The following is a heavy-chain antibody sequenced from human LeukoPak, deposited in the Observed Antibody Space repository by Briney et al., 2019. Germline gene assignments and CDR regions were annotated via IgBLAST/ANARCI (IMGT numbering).Heavy chain of an antibody. CDR2: ISSSSTYI. V-gene: IGHV3-21*01. D-gene: IGHD3-3*01. Sequence: GGSLRLSCAASGFTLSDYSMVWVRQAPGKGLEWVSSISSSSTYIFYADSVKGRCTFSRDNVKKSLYMRMNSLRAEDTAVYSCAKAPTKEEEWLLRNYFDYWGQGTLVTVSP. CDR3: AKAPTKEEEWLLRNYFDY. CDR1: GFTLSDYS. J-gene: IGHJ4*02.